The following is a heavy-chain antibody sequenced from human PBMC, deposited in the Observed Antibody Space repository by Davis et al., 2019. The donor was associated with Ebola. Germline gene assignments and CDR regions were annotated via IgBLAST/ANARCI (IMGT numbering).Heavy chain of an antibody. D-gene: IGHD1-26*01. V-gene: IGHV3-7*03. CDR3: LKGGWGATFHV. J-gene: IGHJ3*01. Sequence: GESLKISCAASGFLFSDSWMHWVRQTPGGGLEWVANINRDVSEIYYLDSVKGRFTISRDNTRNSLYLQMNSLRAEDTALYYCLKGGWGATFHVWGRGTKVTVAS. CDR2: INRDVSEI. CDR1: GFLFSDSW.